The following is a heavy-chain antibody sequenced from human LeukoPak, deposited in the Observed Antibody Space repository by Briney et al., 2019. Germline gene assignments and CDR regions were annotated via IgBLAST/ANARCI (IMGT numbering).Heavy chain of an antibody. J-gene: IGHJ4*02. Sequence: GGSLRLSCAASGFTFSSYSVNWVRQAPGKGLEWVSSISSSSSYIYYADSVKGRFTISRDNAKNSLYLQMNSLRAEDTAVYYCARSGGRITHDYWGQGTLVTVSS. CDR1: GFTFSSYS. V-gene: IGHV3-21*01. D-gene: IGHD3-10*01. CDR2: ISSSSSYI. CDR3: ARSGGRITHDY.